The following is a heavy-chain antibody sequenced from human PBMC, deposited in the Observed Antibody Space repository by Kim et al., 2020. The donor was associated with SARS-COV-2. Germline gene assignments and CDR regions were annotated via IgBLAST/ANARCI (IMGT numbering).Heavy chain of an antibody. Sequence: DSVKGRFTISRDNSKNTLYLQMNSLRAEDTAVYYCARGGSIAAAGGVVDYWGQGTLVTVSS. J-gene: IGHJ4*02. CDR3: ARGGSIAAAGGVVDY. D-gene: IGHD6-13*01. V-gene: IGHV3-30*01.